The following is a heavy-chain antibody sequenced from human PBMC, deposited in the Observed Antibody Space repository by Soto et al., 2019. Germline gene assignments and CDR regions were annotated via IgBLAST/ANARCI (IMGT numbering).Heavy chain of an antibody. J-gene: IGHJ6*02. CDR1: GFTFSSYG. CDR2: ICYDGSNK. V-gene: IGHV3-33*06. D-gene: IGHD3-22*01. Sequence: GGSLRLSFAASGFTFSSYGMHWVRQAPGKGLEWVAVICYDGSNKYYADSVKGRFTISRENSKNTLYLQMNSLRAEDTAVYYCAKGYYDLKYYYGMDVWGQGTTVTVSS. CDR3: AKGYYDLKYYYGMDV.